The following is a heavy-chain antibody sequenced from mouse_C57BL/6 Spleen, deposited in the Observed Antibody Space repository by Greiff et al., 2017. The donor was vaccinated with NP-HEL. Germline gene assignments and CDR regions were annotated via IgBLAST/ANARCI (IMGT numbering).Heavy chain of an antibody. Sequence: EVQLQQSGPELVKPGASVKIPCKASGYTFTDYNMDWVKQSHGKSLEWIGDINPNNGGTIYNQKCKGKATLTVDKSSSTAYMELRSLTSEDTAVYYCARSDYGSSLYFDVWSKGTTVTVAS. D-gene: IGHD1-1*01. J-gene: IGHJ1*03. CDR3: ARSDYGSSLYFDV. CDR1: GYTFTDYN. CDR2: INPNNGGT. V-gene: IGHV1-18*01.